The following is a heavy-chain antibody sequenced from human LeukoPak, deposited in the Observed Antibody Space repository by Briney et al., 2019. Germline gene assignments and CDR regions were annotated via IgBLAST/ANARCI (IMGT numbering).Heavy chain of an antibody. CDR3: ARVYDSKDPAGGYFQH. J-gene: IGHJ1*01. Sequence: GGSLRLSCAASGFTFSSYAMSWVRQAPGKGLEWVSAISGSGGSTYYADSVKGRFTISRDNSKNTLYLQMNSLRAEDTAVYYCARVYDSKDPAGGYFQHWGQGTLVTVSS. V-gene: IGHV3-23*01. D-gene: IGHD3-22*01. CDR1: GFTFSSYA. CDR2: ISGSGGST.